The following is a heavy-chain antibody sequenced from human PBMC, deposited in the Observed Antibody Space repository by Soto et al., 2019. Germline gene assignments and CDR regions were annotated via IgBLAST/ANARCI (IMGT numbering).Heavy chain of an antibody. V-gene: IGHV3-23*01. D-gene: IGHD3-9*01. CDR1: GFTFSNYA. J-gene: IGHJ4*02. CDR3: AKDLEAYFDWFIFDY. Sequence: HPGGSLRLSCTASGFTFSNYAMNWVRQSPGKGLEWVSAISGTGGSTYYADSVKGRFTISRDNSKNTLYLQMNSLRAEDTAVYYCAKDLEAYFDWFIFDYWGQGTLVTVSS. CDR2: ISGTGGST.